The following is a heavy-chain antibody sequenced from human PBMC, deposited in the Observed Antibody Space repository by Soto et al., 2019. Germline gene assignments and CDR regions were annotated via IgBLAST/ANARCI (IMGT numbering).Heavy chain of an antibody. Sequence: QLQLQESGPGLVKPSETLSLTCTVSGGSISSSSYYWGWIRQPPGKGLEWIGSIYYSGSTYYNPSLKSRVTISVDTSKNQFSLKLSSVTAADTAVYYCARHTDYGDYAGGMDVWGQGTTVTVSS. CDR1: GGSISSSSYY. V-gene: IGHV4-39*01. CDR3: ARHTDYGDYAGGMDV. D-gene: IGHD4-17*01. CDR2: IYYSGST. J-gene: IGHJ6*02.